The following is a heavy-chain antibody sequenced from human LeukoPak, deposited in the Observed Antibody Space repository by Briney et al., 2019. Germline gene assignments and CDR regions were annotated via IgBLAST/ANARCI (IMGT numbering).Heavy chain of an antibody. CDR3: ARRVVGSSWFPIVAPALNWFDP. CDR1: GYTFTGYY. CDR2: INPNSGGT. D-gene: IGHD6-13*01. Sequence: ASVKVSCKASGYTFTGYYMHWVRQAPGQGLEWMGWINPNSGGTNYAQKFQGRVTMTRDTSISTAYMELSRLRSDDTAVYYCARRVVGSSWFPIVAPALNWFDPWGQGTLVTVSS. J-gene: IGHJ5*02. V-gene: IGHV1-2*02.